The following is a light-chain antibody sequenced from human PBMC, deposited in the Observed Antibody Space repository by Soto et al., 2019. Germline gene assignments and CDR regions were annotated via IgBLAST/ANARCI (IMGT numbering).Light chain of an antibody. CDR1: QSVSSY. J-gene: IGKJ1*01. CDR2: DAS. Sequence: EIVLTQSPASLSLSPGERATLSCWASQSVSSYLAWYQHKPGQAPRLLIYDASNRATGIPARFSGSGSGTDFTLTITTLEPEDFAVYYCQQYGSSRTFGQGTKVDIK. V-gene: IGKV3-20*01. CDR3: QQYGSSRT.